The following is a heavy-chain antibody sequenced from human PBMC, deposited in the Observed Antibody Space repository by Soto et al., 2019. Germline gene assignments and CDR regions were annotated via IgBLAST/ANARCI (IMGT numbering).Heavy chain of an antibody. CDR3: VRLSNSGQSDYSGC. V-gene: IGHV4-4*07. J-gene: IGHJ4*02. CDR1: CGSINTFY. D-gene: IGHD2-15*01. CDR2: IFSSGST. Sequence: PSETLSLTCTVSCGSINTFYWSWVRLPAGKGLEWIGRIFSSGSTSFNPSLESRVTISVDTSKMQFSLKLSFVTAADTAVFYCVRLSNSGQSDYSGCWGQGRMVTLAS.